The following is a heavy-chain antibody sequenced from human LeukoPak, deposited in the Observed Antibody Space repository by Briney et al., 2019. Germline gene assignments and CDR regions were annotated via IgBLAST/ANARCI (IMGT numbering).Heavy chain of an antibody. CDR3: ARNWALYYFDY. CDR1: GFTVSSNY. V-gene: IGHV3-53*01. Sequence: PGGSLRLSCAASGFTVSSNYMSWARQAPGKGLEWVSVIYSGGSTYYADSVKGRFTISRDNSKNTLYLQMNSLRAEDTAVYYRARNWALYYFDYWGQGTLVTVSS. J-gene: IGHJ4*02. CDR2: IYSGGST. D-gene: IGHD3-16*01.